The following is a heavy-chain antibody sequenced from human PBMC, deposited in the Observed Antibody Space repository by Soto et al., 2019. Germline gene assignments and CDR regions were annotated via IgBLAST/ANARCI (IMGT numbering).Heavy chain of an antibody. V-gene: IGHV1-18*01. D-gene: IGHD2-15*01. Sequence: ASVKVSCKASGYTFTSYGISWVRQAPGQGLEWMGWISAYNGNTNYAQKLQGRVTMTTDTSTSTAYMELRSLRSDDTAVYYCARVEVLVFLASFHCLWFVPSCPAPLATV. CDR1: GYTFTSYG. CDR3: ARVEVLVFLASFHCLWFVP. J-gene: IGHJ5*02. CDR2: ISAYNGNT.